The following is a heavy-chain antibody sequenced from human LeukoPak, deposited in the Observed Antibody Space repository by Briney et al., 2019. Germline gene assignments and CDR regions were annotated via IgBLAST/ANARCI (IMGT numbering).Heavy chain of an antibody. CDR1: GDSVSSNSAT. V-gene: IGHV6-1*01. CDR2: TYYRSKWYN. J-gene: IGHJ4*02. Sequence: SQTLSLACAISGDSVSSNSATWNWIRQSPSRGLEWLGRTYYRSKWYNDYAVSVKSRITINPDTSKNQFSLQLNSVTPEDTAVYYCARAMRIAAAGTFYFDYWGQGTLVTVSS. CDR3: ARAMRIAAAGTFYFDY. D-gene: IGHD6-25*01.